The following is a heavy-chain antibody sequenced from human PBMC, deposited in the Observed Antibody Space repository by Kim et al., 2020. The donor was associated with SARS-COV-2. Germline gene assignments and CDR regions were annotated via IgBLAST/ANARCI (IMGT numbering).Heavy chain of an antibody. V-gene: IGHV4-34*01. D-gene: IGHD2-8*01. Sequence: SETLSLTCAVYGGSFSGYYWSWIRQPPGKGLEWIGEINHSGSTNYNPSLKSRVTISVDTSKNQFSLKLSSVTAADTAVYYCARGSRNMVLRYFDLWGRGTLVTVSS. CDR3: ARGSRNMVLRYFDL. J-gene: IGHJ2*01. CDR1: GGSFSGYY. CDR2: INHSGST.